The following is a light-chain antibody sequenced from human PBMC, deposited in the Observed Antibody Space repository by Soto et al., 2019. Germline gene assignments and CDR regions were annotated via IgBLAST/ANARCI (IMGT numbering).Light chain of an antibody. J-gene: IGKJ1*01. CDR2: AAS. CDR3: QQSYSVPR. Sequence: DIQMTQSPSSLSASVGDRVTITCRASRSISNYLNWYQQKSGKAPRLLIYAASSLQPGVPSRFSGTETGTVFTLAITSLQPEDSATCYCQQSYSVPRFGQGTRVDLK. CDR1: RSISNY. V-gene: IGKV1-39*01.